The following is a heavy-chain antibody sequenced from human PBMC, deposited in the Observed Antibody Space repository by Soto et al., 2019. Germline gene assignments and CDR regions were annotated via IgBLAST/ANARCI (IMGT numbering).Heavy chain of an antibody. Sequence: GGSLRLSCATSGLDFSGFSMNWVRQAPGKGLEWVSSIGISSTITYYADSVKGRFTISRDNAKNSLYLQMNSPRAEDTAVYYCARDPAARPDDYYYYGMDVWGQGTTVTVSS. J-gene: IGHJ6*02. CDR3: ARDPAARPDDYYYYGMDV. D-gene: IGHD6-6*01. CDR2: IGISSTIT. V-gene: IGHV3-21*01. CDR1: GLDFSGFS.